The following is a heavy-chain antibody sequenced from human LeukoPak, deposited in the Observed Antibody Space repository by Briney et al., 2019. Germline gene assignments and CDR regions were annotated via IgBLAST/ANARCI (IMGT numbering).Heavy chain of an antibody. D-gene: IGHD6-13*01. Sequence: GGSLRLSCAASGFTFSIYGMHWVRQAPGKGLEWVAFIRYDGSNKYYADSVKGRFTISRDNSKNTLYLQMNSLRAEDTAVYYCAKEGGIAAAALPYYFDYWGQGTLVTVSS. J-gene: IGHJ4*02. V-gene: IGHV3-30*02. CDR3: AKEGGIAAAALPYYFDY. CDR2: IRYDGSNK. CDR1: GFTFSIYG.